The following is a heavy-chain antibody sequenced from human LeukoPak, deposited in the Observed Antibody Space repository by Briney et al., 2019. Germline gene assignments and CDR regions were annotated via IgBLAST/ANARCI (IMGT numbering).Heavy chain of an antibody. CDR2: IYQRGNT. D-gene: IGHD2-21*01. V-gene: IGHV4-59*08. Sequence: SETLSLTCTVSGGSISSYYWSWIRQPPGKGLEWIGYIYQRGNTNYNPSLKSRVTISVDTSKNQFSLKLSSVTAADTAVYYCARGSYYFDYWGQGTLVTVSS. J-gene: IGHJ4*02. CDR1: GGSISSYY. CDR3: ARGSYYFDY.